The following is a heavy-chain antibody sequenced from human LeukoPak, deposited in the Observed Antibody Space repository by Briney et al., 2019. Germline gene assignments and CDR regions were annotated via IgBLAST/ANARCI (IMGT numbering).Heavy chain of an antibody. CDR3: ARQSPGYSYDYYYYYYMDV. CDR1: GYTFTSYG. CDR2: ISAYNGNT. Sequence: VASVKVSCKASGYTFTSYGISWVRQAPGQGLEWMGWISAYNGNTNYAQKLQGRVTMTTDTSTSTAYMELRSLRSDDTAVYYCARQSPGYSYDYYYYYYMDVWGKGTTVTVSS. V-gene: IGHV1-18*01. J-gene: IGHJ6*03. D-gene: IGHD5-18*01.